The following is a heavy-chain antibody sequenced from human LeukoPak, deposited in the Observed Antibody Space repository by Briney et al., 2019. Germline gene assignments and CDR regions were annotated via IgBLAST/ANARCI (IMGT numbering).Heavy chain of an antibody. J-gene: IGHJ5*02. CDR1: GGSISSYY. CDR3: ARAPAAAVVNWFDP. V-gene: IGHV4-4*07. Sequence: SETLSLTCTVSGGSISSYYWSWIRQPAGKGLEWIGRIYTSGSTNYNPSLKSRVTMSVDTSKNQFSLKLSSVTAADTAVYYCARAPAAAVVNWFDPWGREPWSPSPQ. CDR2: IYTSGST. D-gene: IGHD6-13*01.